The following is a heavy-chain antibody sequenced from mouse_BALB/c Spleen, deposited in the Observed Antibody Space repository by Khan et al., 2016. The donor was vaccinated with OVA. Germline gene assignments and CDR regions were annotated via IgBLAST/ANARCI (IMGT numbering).Heavy chain of an antibody. J-gene: IGHJ2*01. V-gene: IGHV9-2-1*01. D-gene: IGHD2-14*01. Sequence: QVQLKQSGPELKKPGETVKISCKASGYTFTDYSMHWLKQAPGKGLKWMGWINTETGEPTYADDFKGRFAFSLETSASTAYLQINNLKNEDTATYFCARDRYDYFDYWGQGTTLTVSS. CDR3: ARDRYDYFDY. CDR2: INTETGEP. CDR1: GYTFTDYS.